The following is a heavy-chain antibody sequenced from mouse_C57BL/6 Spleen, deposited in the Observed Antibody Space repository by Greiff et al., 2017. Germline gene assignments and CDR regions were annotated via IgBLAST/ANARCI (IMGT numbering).Heavy chain of an antibody. CDR1: GYAFSSYW. Sequence: VQLQQSGAELVKPGASVKISCKASGYAFSSYWMNWVKQRPGKGLEWIGQIYPGDGDTNYNGKFKGKATLTADKSSSTAYMQLSSLTSEDSAVYFCASYYYGSTVYFDYWGQGTTLTVSS. CDR2: IYPGDGDT. V-gene: IGHV1-80*01. J-gene: IGHJ2*01. D-gene: IGHD1-1*01. CDR3: ASYYYGSTVYFDY.